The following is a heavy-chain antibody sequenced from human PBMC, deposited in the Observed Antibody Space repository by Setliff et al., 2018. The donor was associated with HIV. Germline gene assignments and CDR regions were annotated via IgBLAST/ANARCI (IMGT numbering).Heavy chain of an antibody. CDR3: AAMIVNYYYMDV. J-gene: IGHJ6*03. V-gene: IGHV7-4-1*02. D-gene: IGHD3-22*01. CDR1: GYSFTNYA. Sequence: ASVKVSCKASGYSFTNYALNWVRQAPGQGLEWMGWINTNTGNPMYAQGYTGRFVFSLDTSVSTAFLQISSLKAEDTAVYYCAAMIVNYYYMDVWGKGTTVT. CDR2: INTNTGNP.